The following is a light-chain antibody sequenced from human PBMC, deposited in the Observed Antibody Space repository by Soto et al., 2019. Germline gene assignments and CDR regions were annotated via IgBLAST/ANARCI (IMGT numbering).Light chain of an antibody. CDR1: SSDVGGYNS. CDR3: SSWTSSSSYV. V-gene: IGLV2-14*01. Sequence: QSALTQPASVSGSPGLSIAISCSGTSSDVGGYNSVSWYQQYPGKAPKLIIHDVTNRPSGVSDRFSGSKSGNTASLTISGLKHEDEADYYCSSWTSSSSYVFGSGTKVXV. CDR2: DVT. J-gene: IGLJ1*01.